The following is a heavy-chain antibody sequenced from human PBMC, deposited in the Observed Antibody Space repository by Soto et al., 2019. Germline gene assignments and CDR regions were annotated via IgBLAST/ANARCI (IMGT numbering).Heavy chain of an antibody. J-gene: IGHJ4*02. CDR1: GYTFTNYY. Sequence: QVQLVQSGAEVKKPGASVKVSCKASGYTFTNYYMHWVRQAPGQGLEWMGIIYSSGGSTRNAQKFQVRVTITRDTSPSTVYMALGRLRSEDTGVYYCARDISGPMDYWGRGTLVTVSS. V-gene: IGHV1-46*01. CDR3: ARDISGPMDY. CDR2: IYSSGGST. D-gene: IGHD3-10*01.